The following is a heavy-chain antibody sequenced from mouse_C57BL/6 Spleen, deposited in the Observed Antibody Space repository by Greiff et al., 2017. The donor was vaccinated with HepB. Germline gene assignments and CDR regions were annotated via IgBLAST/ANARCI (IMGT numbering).Heavy chain of an antibody. CDR2: INPNNGGT. J-gene: IGHJ4*01. D-gene: IGHD1-1*01. Sequence: EVQLQQSGPELVKPGASVKISCKASGYTFTDYYMNWVKQSHGKSLEWIGDINPNNGGTSYNQKFKGKATLTVDKSSSTAYMELRSLTSEDSAVYYCARPDGSSLYDYAMDYWGQGASFNVSS. CDR1: GYTFTDYY. V-gene: IGHV1-26*01. CDR3: ARPDGSSLYDYAMDY.